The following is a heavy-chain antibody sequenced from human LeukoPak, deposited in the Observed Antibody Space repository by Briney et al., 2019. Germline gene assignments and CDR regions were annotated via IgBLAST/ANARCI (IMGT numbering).Heavy chain of an antibody. Sequence: PGGSLRLSCAASGFTISNNYMSWVRQSPGKGLELVSVLYSGGTTYYGDSVKGRFTVSRDNAKNSLFLQMNSLRADDTAVYYCARFCSGGSCYPYYYYGMDVWGQGTTVTVSS. CDR1: GFTISNNY. D-gene: IGHD2-15*01. CDR2: LYSGGTT. J-gene: IGHJ6*02. CDR3: ARFCSGGSCYPYYYYGMDV. V-gene: IGHV3-53*01.